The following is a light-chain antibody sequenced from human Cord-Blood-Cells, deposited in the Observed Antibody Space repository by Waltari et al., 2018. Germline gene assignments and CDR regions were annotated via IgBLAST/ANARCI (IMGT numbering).Light chain of an antibody. V-gene: IGLV2-23*03. Sequence: QSALTQPASVSGSPGQSITLSCTGTSSDVGSYNLVSWYQQHPGKAPKLMIYEGSTRPSGVSNRFSGSKSGNTASLTISGLQAEDEADYYCCSYAGSSTFEVFGGGTKLTVL. J-gene: IGLJ3*02. CDR3: CSYAGSSTFEV. CDR2: EGS. CDR1: SSDVGSYNL.